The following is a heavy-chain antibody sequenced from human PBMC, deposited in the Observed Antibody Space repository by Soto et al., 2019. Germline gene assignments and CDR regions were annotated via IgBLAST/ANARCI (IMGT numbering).Heavy chain of an antibody. D-gene: IGHD5-12*01. Sequence: QVQLVQSGAEVKKPGSSVKVSCKASGGTFSTSTFTWVRQAPGQGLEWMGRIIPILSTADYAQQFQGTVTITADEATSTVYMELISLRSQDTGVYYCARDLSIGSVYSRYDVIDKWGQGTLVTVSS. CDR1: GGTFSTST. CDR2: IIPILSTA. CDR3: ARDLSIGSVYSRYDVIDK. J-gene: IGHJ4*02. V-gene: IGHV1-69*08.